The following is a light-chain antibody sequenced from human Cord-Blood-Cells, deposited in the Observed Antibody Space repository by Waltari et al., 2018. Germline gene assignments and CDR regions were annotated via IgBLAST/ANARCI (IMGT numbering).Light chain of an antibody. CDR1: TSAVGGLNY. V-gene: IGLV2-14*01. J-gene: IGLJ1*01. CDR2: EVS. CDR3: SSYTSSSTYV. Sequence: PALPHPASVSGSLGQPIPISCTGTTSAVGGLNYVSWYQQHPGKAPKLMIYEVSNRPSGVSNRFSGSKSGNTASLTISGLQAEDEADYYCSSYTSSSTYVFGIGTKVTVL.